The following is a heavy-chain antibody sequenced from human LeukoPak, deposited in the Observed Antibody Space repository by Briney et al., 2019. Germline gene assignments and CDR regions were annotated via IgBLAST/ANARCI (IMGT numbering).Heavy chain of an antibody. CDR2: INHSGST. V-gene: IGHV4-34*01. CDR1: GGSFSGYY. CDR3: ASTPAEEPGYSSGWASPHFDY. J-gene: IGHJ4*02. D-gene: IGHD6-19*01. Sequence: SETLSLTCAVYGGSFSGYYWSWIRQPPGKGLEWIGEINHSGSTNYNPSLKSRVTISVDTSKNQFSLKLSPVTAADTAVYYSASTPAEEPGYSSGWASPHFDYWGQGTLVTVSS.